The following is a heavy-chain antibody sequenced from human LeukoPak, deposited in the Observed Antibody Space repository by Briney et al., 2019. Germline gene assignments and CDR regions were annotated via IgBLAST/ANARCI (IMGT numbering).Heavy chain of an antibody. CDR3: ARDRLLLWFGDPRGWFDP. CDR2: ISYDGSNK. J-gene: IGHJ5*02. V-gene: IGHV3-30-3*01. CDR1: GFTFSSYA. Sequence: GGTLRLSCAASGFTFSSYAMHWVRQAPGKGLEWVAVISYDGSNKYYADSVKGRFTISRDNSKNTLYLQMNSLIAEDTAVYYCARDRLLLWFGDPRGWFDPWGQGTLITVSS. D-gene: IGHD3-10*01.